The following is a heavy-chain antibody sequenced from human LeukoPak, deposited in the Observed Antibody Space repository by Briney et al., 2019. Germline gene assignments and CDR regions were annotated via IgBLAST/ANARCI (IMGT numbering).Heavy chain of an antibody. D-gene: IGHD3-3*01. CDR2: IIPIFGTA. V-gene: IGHV1-69*13. Sequence: SVKVSCKASGGAFNTYALIWVRQAPGQGLEWMGGIIPIFGTANYAQKFQGRVTITADESTSTAYMELSSLRSEDTAVYYCAREGPLEWSKYYYYGMDVWGQGTTVTVSS. CDR1: GGAFNTYA. CDR3: AREGPLEWSKYYYYGMDV. J-gene: IGHJ6*02.